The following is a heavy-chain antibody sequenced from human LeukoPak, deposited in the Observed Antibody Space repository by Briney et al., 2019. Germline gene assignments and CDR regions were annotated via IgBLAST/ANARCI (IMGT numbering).Heavy chain of an antibody. CDR1: GYTFTGYY. CDR3: ARERVVAATEGFDP. Sequence: ASVKVSCKASGYTFTGYYMHWVRQAPGQGLEWTGRINPNSGGTNYAQKFQGRVTMTRDTSISTAYMELSRLRSDATAVYYCARERVVAATEGFDPWGQGTLVTVSS. D-gene: IGHD2-15*01. J-gene: IGHJ5*02. V-gene: IGHV1-2*06. CDR2: INPNSGGT.